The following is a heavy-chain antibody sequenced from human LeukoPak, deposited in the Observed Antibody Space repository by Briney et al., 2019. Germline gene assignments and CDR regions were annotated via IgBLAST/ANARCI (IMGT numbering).Heavy chain of an antibody. CDR1: GYTFTSYY. D-gene: IGHD5-18*01. V-gene: IGHV1-46*01. CDR3: ARCVDTAMVTSVGFDY. CDR2: INPSGGST. Sequence: GASVKVSCKASGYTFTSYYMHWVRQAPGQGLEWMGIINPSGGSTSYAQKFQGRVTMTRDMSTSTVYMELSSLRSEDTAVYYCARCVDTAMVTSVGFDYWGQGTLVTVSS. J-gene: IGHJ4*02.